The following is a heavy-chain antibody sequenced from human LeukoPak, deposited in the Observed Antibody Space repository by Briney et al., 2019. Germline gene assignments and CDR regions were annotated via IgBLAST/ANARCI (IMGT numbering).Heavy chain of an antibody. CDR2: MNPNSGNR. CDR1: GYTFTSYD. Sequence: ASVKVSCKASGYTFTSYDINWVRQATGQGLEWMGWMNPNSGNRGYAQKFQGRVTMTRNTSTSTAYMELSSLSFEDTAVSYCARGSLLTLYSGSSHNWFDRWGQGTLVTVSS. CDR3: ARGSLLTLYSGSSHNWFDR. V-gene: IGHV1-8*01. J-gene: IGHJ5*02. D-gene: IGHD1-26*01.